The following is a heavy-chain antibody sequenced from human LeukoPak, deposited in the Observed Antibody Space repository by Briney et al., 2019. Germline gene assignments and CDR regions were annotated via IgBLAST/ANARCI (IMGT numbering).Heavy chain of an antibody. CDR1: TPTFRDYY. CDR2: LRRRGSTI. J-gene: IGHJ5*02. D-gene: IGHD3-16*01. V-gene: IGHV3-11*01. Sequence: GRSRTPARPAHTPTFRDYYMSWIHHAPGTGREWVSYLRRRGSTIYYTDSVKGRFTNPRDNAKNSLCLQMNNLKDDDSAVYYGARDDYVWGGYSEDWFDPWGQGTLVTVSS. CDR3: ARDDYVWGGYSEDWFDP.